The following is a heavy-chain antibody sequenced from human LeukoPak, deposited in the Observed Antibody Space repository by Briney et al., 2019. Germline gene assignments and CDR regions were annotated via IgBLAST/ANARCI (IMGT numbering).Heavy chain of an antibody. CDR1: GFTFRTYW. V-gene: IGHV3-74*01. D-gene: IGHD2-8*02. Sequence: PGGSLRLSCAASGFTFRTYWMHCVRQAPGKGLVWVSRISPDGITTTYADSAKGRFTISRDNAKNTLYLQMNSLRVEDTAVYYWVRDGHSNNTEFDPWGQGTLVTVSS. CDR3: VRDGHSNNTEFDP. J-gene: IGHJ5*02. CDR2: ISPDGITT.